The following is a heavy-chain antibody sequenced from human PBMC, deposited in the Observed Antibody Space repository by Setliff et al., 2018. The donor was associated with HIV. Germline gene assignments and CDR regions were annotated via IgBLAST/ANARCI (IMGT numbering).Heavy chain of an antibody. V-gene: IGHV3-23*01. CDR1: GFTVNSGA. CDR3: ARDLDPYFAMAV. Sequence: GGSLRLSCAGSGFTVNSGAMNWVRQAPGKGLEWVSTVGCWGTCTYFADSVKGRFTISADTSKNTLYLQMTRLSAEDTAVYYCARDLDPYFAMAVWSQGTTVTVSS. CDR2: VGCWGTCT. J-gene: IGHJ6*02.